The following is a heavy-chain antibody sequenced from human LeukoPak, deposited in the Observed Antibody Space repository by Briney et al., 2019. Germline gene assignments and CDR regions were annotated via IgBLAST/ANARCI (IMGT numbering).Heavy chain of an antibody. CDR3: ARDDRLNYYYYGMDV. CDR1: GASLSNSIYY. Sequence: SETLSLTCTVSGASLSNSIYYWGWIRQPPGKGLEWIGSIDYNGSTYFNPSLKSRVTISVDTSKNQFSLKLSSVTAADTAVYYCARDDRLNYYYYGMDVWGQGTTVTVSS. CDR2: IDYNGST. J-gene: IGHJ6*02. D-gene: IGHD4/OR15-4a*01. V-gene: IGHV4-39*07.